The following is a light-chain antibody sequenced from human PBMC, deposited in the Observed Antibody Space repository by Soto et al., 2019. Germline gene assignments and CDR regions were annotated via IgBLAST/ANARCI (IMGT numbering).Light chain of an antibody. CDR2: DAS. CDR3: QQYNSYSPWT. J-gene: IGKJ1*01. V-gene: IGKV1-5*01. CDR1: QSVSIW. Sequence: DIQMTQSPSTLSASVGDRVTITCRASQSVSIWLAWYQQKPGKAPKLLVYDASSLKSGVPSRFSGSGSGTEFTLTISCLQPDDFATYYCQQYNSYSPWTFGQGTKVDIK.